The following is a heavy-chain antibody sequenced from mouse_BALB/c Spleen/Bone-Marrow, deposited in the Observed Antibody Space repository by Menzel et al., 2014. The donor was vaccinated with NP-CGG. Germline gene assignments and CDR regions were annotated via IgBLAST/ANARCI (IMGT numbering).Heavy chain of an antibody. V-gene: IGHV1S81*02. CDR3: ARRGNYGAMDY. CDR1: GYTFTSHW. J-gene: IGHJ4*01. Sequence: VQLQQSGAELVKPGASVKLSCKASGYTFTSHWMHWVKQRPGQGLEWIGEINPSNGRSNYNEKFKSEATLTVDKSSSTAYMQLSSLTSEDSAVCYCARRGNYGAMDYWGQGTSVTVSS. D-gene: IGHD2-1*01. CDR2: INPSNGRS.